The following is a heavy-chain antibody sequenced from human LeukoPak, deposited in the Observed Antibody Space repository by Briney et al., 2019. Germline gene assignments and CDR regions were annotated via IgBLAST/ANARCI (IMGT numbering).Heavy chain of an antibody. Sequence: SETLSLTCTVSGGSISSSSYYWGWIRQPPGKGLEWIGSIYYSASTYYNPSLKSRVTISVDTSKNQFSLKLSSVTAADTAVYYCARVTMTTVTTVFDYWGQGTLVTVSS. V-gene: IGHV4-39*07. CDR3: ARVTMTTVTTVFDY. CDR1: GGSISSSSYY. D-gene: IGHD4-17*01. CDR2: IYYSAST. J-gene: IGHJ4*02.